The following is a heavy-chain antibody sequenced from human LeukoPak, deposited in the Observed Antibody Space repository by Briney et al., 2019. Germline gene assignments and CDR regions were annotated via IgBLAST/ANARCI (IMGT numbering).Heavy chain of an antibody. Sequence: GGSLRLSCAASGFTFSSYNMNWVRQAPGKGLEWVAVIWYDGSNKYYADSVKGRFTISRDNSKNTLYLQMNSLRAEDTAVYYCAKDLYYDFWSGYYTPDYYMDVWGKGTTVTVSS. CDR3: AKDLYYDFWSGYYTPDYYMDV. CDR2: IWYDGSNK. J-gene: IGHJ6*03. CDR1: GFTFSSYN. V-gene: IGHV3-33*06. D-gene: IGHD3-3*01.